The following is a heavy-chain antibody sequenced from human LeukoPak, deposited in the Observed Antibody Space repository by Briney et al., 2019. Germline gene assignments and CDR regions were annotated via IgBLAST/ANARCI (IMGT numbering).Heavy chain of an antibody. CDR2: INPSGGST. CDR3: ARKDPGDYLPRTPYNWFDP. J-gene: IGHJ5*02. CDR1: GYTFTSYY. V-gene: IGHV1-46*01. D-gene: IGHD4-17*01. Sequence: ASVKVSCKASGYTFTSYYMHWVRQAPGQGLEWMGIINPSGGSTSYAQKFQGRVTMTRDMSTSTVYMELSSLRSEDTAVYYCARKDPGDYLPRTPYNWFDPWGQGTLVTVSS.